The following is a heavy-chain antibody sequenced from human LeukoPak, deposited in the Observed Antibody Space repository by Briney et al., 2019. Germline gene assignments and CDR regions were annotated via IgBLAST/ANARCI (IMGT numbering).Heavy chain of an antibody. J-gene: IGHJ4*02. CDR2: IYSDGST. CDR3: AGLLSSGRSDY. V-gene: IGHV4-59*01. Sequence: SETLSLTCTVSGGSINTYYWSWIRQPPGKGLEWLGYIYSDGSTNYHPSLKSRLTISVDTSKNQFSLKLSSVIAADTAVYYCAGLLSSGRSDYWGQGTLVTVSS. CDR1: GGSINTYY. D-gene: IGHD3-22*01.